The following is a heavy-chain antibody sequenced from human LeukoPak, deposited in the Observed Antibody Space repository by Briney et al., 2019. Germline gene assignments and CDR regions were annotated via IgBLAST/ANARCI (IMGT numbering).Heavy chain of an antibody. CDR2: IFYDGSES. J-gene: IGHJ3*01. Sequence: GGSLRLSCEASGFSFSTFWMTWVRQAPGKGLEWVANIFYDGSESYYVDSVKGRFTTSRDNAKISLFLQMNSLRAEDTAVYYCARGGASTISHAFDVWGQGTMVTVPS. CDR3: ARGGASTISHAFDV. CDR1: GFSFSTFW. D-gene: IGHD3-16*01. V-gene: IGHV3-7*01.